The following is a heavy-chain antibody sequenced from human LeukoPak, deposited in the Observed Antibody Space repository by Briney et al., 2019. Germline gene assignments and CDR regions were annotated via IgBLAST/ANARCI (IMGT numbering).Heavy chain of an antibody. CDR3: AKEAPYYDSSGYYPEY. Sequence: PGGSLRLSCAASGFTFDDYAMHWVRQAPGKGLEWVSGISWNSGSIGYADSVKGRFTISRDNAKNSLYLQMNSLRAEDTALYYCAKEAPYYDSSGYYPEYSGQGTLVTVSS. J-gene: IGHJ4*02. CDR2: ISWNSGSI. CDR1: GFTFDDYA. V-gene: IGHV3-9*01. D-gene: IGHD3-22*01.